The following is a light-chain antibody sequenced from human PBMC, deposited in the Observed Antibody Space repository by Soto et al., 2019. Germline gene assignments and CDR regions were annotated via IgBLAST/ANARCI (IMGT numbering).Light chain of an antibody. CDR1: QSLVDREGNTY. V-gene: IGKV2-30*01. CDR3: MQATLWPPVT. J-gene: IGKJ5*01. CDR2: KVS. Sequence: DVVMTQSPLSLPVTLGQPASISCRSSQSLVDREGNTYVNWFLQRPGQSPRRLIYKVSNRDSGVPDRFSGSGSGTDFTLKISRVEAEDVGIYYCMQATLWPPVTSGQGTRPDIK.